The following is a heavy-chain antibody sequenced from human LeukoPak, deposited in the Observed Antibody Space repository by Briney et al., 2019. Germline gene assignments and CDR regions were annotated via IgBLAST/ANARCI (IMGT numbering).Heavy chain of an antibody. CDR3: AKDTNFLHYFDY. J-gene: IGHJ4*02. V-gene: IGHV3-30*02. D-gene: IGHD2-2*01. CDR2: IRYDGSIK. CDR1: GFTFSSYG. Sequence: GGSLRLSCAASGFTFSSYGMHWVRQAPGKGLEWVAFIRYDGSIKYYADSVKGRFTISRDNSKNTLYLQMNSLRAEDTAEYYCAKDTNFLHYFDYWGQGTLVTVSS.